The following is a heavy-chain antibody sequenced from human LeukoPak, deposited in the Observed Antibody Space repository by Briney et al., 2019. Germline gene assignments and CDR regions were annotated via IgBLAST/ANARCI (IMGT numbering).Heavy chain of an antibody. D-gene: IGHD5-18*01. CDR1: GVTFSSFA. J-gene: IGHJ4*02. CDR3: AKYRGYSYDSGDYSDY. V-gene: IGHV3-30*18. Sequence: VTSLRLSCAASGVTFSSFAMHCGRQGPAKGQEWGSIIPYDGSNTDYGDSVKGRFTISRDNPQNTLYLQMTSLRADDTAVYNGAKYRGYSYDSGDYSDYWGQETRVTVSS. CDR2: IPYDGSNT.